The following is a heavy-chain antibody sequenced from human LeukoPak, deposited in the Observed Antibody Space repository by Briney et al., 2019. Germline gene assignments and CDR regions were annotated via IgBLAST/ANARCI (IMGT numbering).Heavy chain of an antibody. Sequence: GGSLRLSCAASGFTFSSYSMNWVRQAPGKGLEWVLYISSSSSTIYYADSVKGRFTISRDNAKNSLYLQMNSLRAEDTAVYYCARGVVVIASDYWGQGTLVTVSS. CDR3: ARGVVVIASDY. V-gene: IGHV3-48*04. CDR1: GFTFSSYS. D-gene: IGHD2-21*01. J-gene: IGHJ4*02. CDR2: ISSSSSTI.